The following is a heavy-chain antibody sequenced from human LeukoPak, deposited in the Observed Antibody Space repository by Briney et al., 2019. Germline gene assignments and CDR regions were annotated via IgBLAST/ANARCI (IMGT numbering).Heavy chain of an antibody. J-gene: IGHJ6*02. CDR2: ISSSSLNI. CDR3: ARDNYGGNSYYYYGMDV. Sequence: GESLRLSCVASGFTFNRYSMNWVRQAPGKGLEWVSSISSSSLNIYYADSVKGRFTMSRDNAKNSLYLQMNSLRVEDTAVYYCARDNYGGNSYYYYGMDVWGQGTTVTVSS. D-gene: IGHD4-23*01. V-gene: IGHV3-21*01. CDR1: GFTFNRYS.